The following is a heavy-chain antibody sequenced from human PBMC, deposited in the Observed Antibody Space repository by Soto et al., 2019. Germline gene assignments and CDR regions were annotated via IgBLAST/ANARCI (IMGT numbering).Heavy chain of an antibody. CDR1: GFTFSDYY. CDR2: ISSSGSTI. J-gene: IGHJ4*02. CDR3: ARDARREYYFDY. V-gene: IGHV3-11*01. Sequence: KTGGSLRLSCAASGFTFSDYYMSWIRQAPGKGLEWVSYISSSGSTIYYADSVKGRFTISRDNAKNSLYLQMNSLRAEDTAVYYCARDARREYYFDYWGQGTLVTVSS.